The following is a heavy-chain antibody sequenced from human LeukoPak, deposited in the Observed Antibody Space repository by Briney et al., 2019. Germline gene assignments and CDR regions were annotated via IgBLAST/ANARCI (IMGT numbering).Heavy chain of an antibody. CDR3: ARGTPIGYNYGFNVDY. D-gene: IGHD5-18*01. V-gene: IGHV4-34*01. CDR2: INHSGSP. CDR1: GGSFSGYY. Sequence: SETMSLTCAVYGGSFSGYYWSWIRQPPGKGLEWIGEINHSGSPNYNPSLTSRVTISVDTSKNQFSLKLSSVTAADTAVYYGARGTPIGYNYGFNVDYWGQRTLVTVSS. J-gene: IGHJ4*02.